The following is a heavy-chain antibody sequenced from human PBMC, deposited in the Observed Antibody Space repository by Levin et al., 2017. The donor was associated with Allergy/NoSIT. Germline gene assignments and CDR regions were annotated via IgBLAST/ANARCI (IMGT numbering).Heavy chain of an antibody. CDR1: GYTFTSYD. V-gene: IGHV1-8*01. CDR2: INPNSGNT. Sequence: PEASVKVSCKSSGYTFTSYDVNWVRQANGQGLEWMGWINPNSGNTGYAQKFQGRVTMTRDTSIRTVYMELSSLRSDDTAVYYCARALRVARSGSLYYYMDVWGEGTTVTVSS. CDR3: ARALRVARSGSLYYYMDV. D-gene: IGHD3-3*01. J-gene: IGHJ6*03.